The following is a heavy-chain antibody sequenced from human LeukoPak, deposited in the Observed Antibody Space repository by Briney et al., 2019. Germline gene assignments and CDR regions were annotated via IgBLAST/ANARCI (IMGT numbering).Heavy chain of an antibody. V-gene: IGHV3-30*02. D-gene: IGHD2-15*01. J-gene: IGHJ6*02. Sequence: GGSLRLSCAASGFSFSNYGMHWVRQAPGKGLEWVALIQSDGSKTYSADSVKGRFTISRDNHRNTLYLQMNRLRPEDAAVYYCAKRYCKSATCQSDMDAWGQGTTVTVSS. CDR1: GFSFSNYG. CDR2: IQSDGSKT. CDR3: AKRYCKSATCQSDMDA.